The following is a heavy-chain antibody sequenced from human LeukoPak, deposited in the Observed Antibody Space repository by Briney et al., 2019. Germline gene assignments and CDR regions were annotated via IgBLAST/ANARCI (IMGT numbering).Heavy chain of an antibody. Sequence: SETLSLTCTVSGGSISSSSYYWGWIRQPPGKGLEWIGSIYYSGSTYYNPSLKSRVTISVDTSKNQFSLKLSSVTAADTAVYYCARAKLKQQLVRRYYYYYMDVWGKGTTVTISS. J-gene: IGHJ6*03. CDR1: GGSISSSSYY. CDR2: IYYSGST. CDR3: ARAKLKQQLVRRYYYYYMDV. D-gene: IGHD6-13*01. V-gene: IGHV4-39*07.